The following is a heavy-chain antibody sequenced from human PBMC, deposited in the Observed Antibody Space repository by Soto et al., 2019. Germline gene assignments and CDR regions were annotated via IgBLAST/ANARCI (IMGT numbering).Heavy chain of an antibody. V-gene: IGHV4-30-4*01. D-gene: IGHD1-7*01. CDR3: ATMGTPATGLYYFDN. CDR2: MSYSGIT. J-gene: IGHJ4*02. CDR1: GVSISSGDYY. Sequence: QVQLQESGPGLVKPSQTLSLTCTVSGVSISSGDYYWSWIRQPPGKGLEWIGFMSYSGITFYNASLKSQFTMSVDTSKSQFSLSLSFVTAADTAVYYCATMGTPATGLYYFDNWGQGTLVTVSS.